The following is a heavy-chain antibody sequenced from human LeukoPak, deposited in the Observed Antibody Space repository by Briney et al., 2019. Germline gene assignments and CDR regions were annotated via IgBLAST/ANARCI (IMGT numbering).Heavy chain of an antibody. CDR1: GFTVGSSY. CDR3: ARGPWDYYDSSNYRTFDY. J-gene: IGHJ4*02. D-gene: IGHD3-22*01. Sequence: GGSLRLSCAASGFTVGSSYMNWVRQAPGKGLEWVSSITSSAGYMYYADSVKGRFTISRDNAKNSLFLQMSSLRAEDTAVYYCARGPWDYYDSSNYRTFDYWGQGTLVTVSS. V-gene: IGHV3-21*01. CDR2: ITSSAGYM.